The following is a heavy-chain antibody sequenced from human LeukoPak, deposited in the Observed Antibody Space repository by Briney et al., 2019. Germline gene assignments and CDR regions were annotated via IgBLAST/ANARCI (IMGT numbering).Heavy chain of an antibody. CDR1: GYAFTSYY. CDR3: ARGAHARMYDSNHNCFDP. CDR2: INPSGGGT. Sequence: ASVKVSCKASGYAFTSYYIYWMRQAHGHGLDWMGIINPSGGGTNYAHKFQGRVTMTSDMSTSKVYMKLSSLRSEDTAVYYCARGAHARMYDSNHNCFDPWGQGTLVTVSS. D-gene: IGHD3-22*01. J-gene: IGHJ5*02. V-gene: IGHV1-46*01.